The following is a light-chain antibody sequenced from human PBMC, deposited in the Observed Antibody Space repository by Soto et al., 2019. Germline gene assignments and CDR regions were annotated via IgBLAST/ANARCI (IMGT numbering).Light chain of an antibody. V-gene: IGKV1-5*03. Sequence: DIQMTQSPSSLSTSVGDRVTITCRASQTISSRLAWYQQKPGQAPKLLIYKATNLQTGVASRFSGSGSGTEFSRTISSLQPDDFAVYYCQQYNEFQYTFGQGTRLDI. CDR2: KAT. J-gene: IGKJ2*01. CDR3: QQYNEFQYT. CDR1: QTISSR.